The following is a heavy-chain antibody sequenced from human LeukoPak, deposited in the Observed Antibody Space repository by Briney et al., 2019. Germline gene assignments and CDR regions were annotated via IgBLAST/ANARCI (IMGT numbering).Heavy chain of an antibody. V-gene: IGHV1-2*02. CDR2: INPNSDGT. CDR3: ARSTYYDILTGYLDY. CDR1: GYTFTGYY. Sequence: GASEKVSCKASGYTFTGYYVHWVRQAPGQGLEWMGWINPNSDGTNYSQKFQGRVTMTRDTSISTAYMELSRLRSDDTAVYYCARSTYYDILTGYLDYWGQGTLVTVSS. J-gene: IGHJ4*02. D-gene: IGHD3-9*01.